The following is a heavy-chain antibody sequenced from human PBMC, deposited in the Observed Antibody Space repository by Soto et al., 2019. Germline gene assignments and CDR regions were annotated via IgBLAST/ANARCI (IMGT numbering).Heavy chain of an antibody. CDR1: GDSISSVDHY. J-gene: IGHJ4*02. Sequence: SETLSLTCTVSGDSISSVDHYWSWIRQHPGKGLEWIGYMYNSGSTYYNTSLKSRVTISVDTSKNQFSLKLSSVTAADTAVYYCARDRSGGSCYYDYWGQGTLVTVSS. D-gene: IGHD2-15*01. V-gene: IGHV4-30-4*01. CDR2: MYNSGST. CDR3: ARDRSGGSCYYDY.